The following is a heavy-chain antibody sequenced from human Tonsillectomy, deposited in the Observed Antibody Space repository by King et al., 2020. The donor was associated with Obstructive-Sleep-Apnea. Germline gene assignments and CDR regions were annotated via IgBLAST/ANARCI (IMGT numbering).Heavy chain of an antibody. Sequence: VQLVESGGGLFKPGGSLRLSCAASGFTFSDYYMSWIRQAPGKGLEWISRISSRSTYKNYADSVKGRLTIYRDNAKNSLYLQMNSLRAEDTAVYYCATGGLGQLLPNGYWGQGTLVTVSS. CDR1: GFTFSDYY. D-gene: IGHD6-6*01. J-gene: IGHJ4*02. CDR2: ISSRSTYK. CDR3: ATGGLGQLLPNGY. V-gene: IGHV3-11*05.